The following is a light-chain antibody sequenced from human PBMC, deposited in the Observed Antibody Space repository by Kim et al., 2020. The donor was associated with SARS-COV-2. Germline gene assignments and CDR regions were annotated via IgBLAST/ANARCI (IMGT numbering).Light chain of an antibody. CDR1: QSVSSSY. CDR3: QQYGSSPFMYS. J-gene: IGKJ2*03. Sequence: PGERGTLSCKASQSVSSSYLACYQQKPGQAPRLLIDGASSRATGIPDRFSGSGSGTDFTLTISRLEPEDFAVYYCQQYGSSPFMYSFGQGTKLEI. CDR2: GAS. V-gene: IGKV3-20*01.